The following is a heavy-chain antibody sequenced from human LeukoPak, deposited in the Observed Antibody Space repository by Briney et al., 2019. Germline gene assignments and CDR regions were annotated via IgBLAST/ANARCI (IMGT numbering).Heavy chain of an antibody. CDR1: GYTFSDNY. CDR3: ARVSWLAETNDY. D-gene: IGHD6-19*01. V-gene: IGHV1-2*02. CDR2: INPNSGGT. J-gene: IGHJ4*02. Sequence: ASVKVSCKASGYTFSDNYLHWVRQAPGQGLEWMGWINPNSGGTNYAQKFQGRVTMTRDTSISTAYMELSRLRSDDTAVYYCARVSWLAETNDYWGQGTLVTVSS.